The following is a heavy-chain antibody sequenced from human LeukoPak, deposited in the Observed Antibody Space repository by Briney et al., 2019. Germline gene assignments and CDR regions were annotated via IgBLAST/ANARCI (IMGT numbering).Heavy chain of an antibody. CDR1: GYTFTGYY. CDR2: IIPILGIA. J-gene: IGHJ4*02. D-gene: IGHD1-26*01. Sequence: GASVKVSCKASGYTFTGYYMHWVRQAPGQGLEWMGRIIPILGIANYAQKFQGRVTITADKSTSAAYMELSSLRSEDTAVYYCARSGSYQNLIDYWGQGTLVTVSS. V-gene: IGHV1-69*02. CDR3: ARSGSYQNLIDY.